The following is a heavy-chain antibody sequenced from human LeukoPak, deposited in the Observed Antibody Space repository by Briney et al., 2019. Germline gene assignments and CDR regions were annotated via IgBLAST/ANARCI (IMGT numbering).Heavy chain of an antibody. Sequence: PSETLSLTCAVYGGSLSGYYWSWIRQPPGKGLEWIGEINHSGSTNYNPSLKSRVTISVDTSKNQFSLKLSSVTAADTAVYYCARVTGYMTEDYFDYWGQGTLITVSS. D-gene: IGHD6-13*01. CDR1: GGSLSGYY. CDR3: ARVTGYMTEDYFDY. CDR2: INHSGST. J-gene: IGHJ4*02. V-gene: IGHV4-34*01.